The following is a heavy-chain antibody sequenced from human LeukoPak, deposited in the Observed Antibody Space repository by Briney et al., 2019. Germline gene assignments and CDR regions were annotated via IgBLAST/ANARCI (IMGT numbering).Heavy chain of an antibody. J-gene: IGHJ6*02. CDR2: IYYNANT. CDR3: ARVGATPRYYNYYGMDV. Sequence: SETLSLTCTVSGGSISSSIYYWGWLRQPPGKGLEWIGSIYYNANTYYNPSLKSRITISVDTSKNQFSLRLSSVTAADTAVYYCARVGATPRYYNYYGMDVWGQGTTVTVSS. V-gene: IGHV4-39*07. CDR1: GGSISSSIYY. D-gene: IGHD1-26*01.